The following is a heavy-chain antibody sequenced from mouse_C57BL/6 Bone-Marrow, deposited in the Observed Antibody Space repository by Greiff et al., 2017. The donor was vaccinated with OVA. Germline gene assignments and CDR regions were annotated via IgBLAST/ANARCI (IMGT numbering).Heavy chain of an antibody. D-gene: IGHD1-1*01. CDR1: GYTFTSYW. Sequence: QVQLQQPGAELVKPGASVKMSCKASGYTFTSYWITWVKQRPGQGLEWIGDIYPGSGRTKYNEKFKSKATLTVDPSSSTAYMQLSSLTSEDSAVYYCARSGITTVEGDFAMDYWGQGTSVTVSS. CDR2: IYPGSGRT. V-gene: IGHV1-55*01. J-gene: IGHJ4*01. CDR3: ARSGITTVEGDFAMDY.